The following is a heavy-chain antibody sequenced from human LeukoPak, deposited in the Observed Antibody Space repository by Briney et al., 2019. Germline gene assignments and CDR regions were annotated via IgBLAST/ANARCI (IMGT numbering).Heavy chain of an antibody. CDR3: AKRRRDGYNSPIDY. J-gene: IGHJ4*02. D-gene: IGHD5-24*01. Sequence: PGGSLRLSCAASGFNLRDYAMNWVRQAPGKGLEWVSGMSGSGDRTDYADSLKGRFTMSRDNSMNTLFLQMNSLRAEDTALYYCAKRRRDGYNSPIDYWGQGTLVTVSS. CDR2: MSGSGDRT. V-gene: IGHV3-23*01. CDR1: GFNLRDYA.